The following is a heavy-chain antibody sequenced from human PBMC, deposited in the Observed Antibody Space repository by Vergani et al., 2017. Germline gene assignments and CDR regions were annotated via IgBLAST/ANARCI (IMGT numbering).Heavy chain of an antibody. CDR3: ARDLGYCSGGSWSY. CDR1: GFTFSSYW. V-gene: IGHV3-7*03. Sequence: EVQLVESGGGLVQPGGSLRLSCAASGFTFSSYWMSWVRQAPGKGLEWVANIKQDGSEKYYVDSVKGRFTISRDNAKNSLYLQMNSLRAEDTAVYYCARDLGYCSGGSWSYWGQGTLVTVSS. CDR2: IKQDGSEK. D-gene: IGHD2-15*01. J-gene: IGHJ4*02.